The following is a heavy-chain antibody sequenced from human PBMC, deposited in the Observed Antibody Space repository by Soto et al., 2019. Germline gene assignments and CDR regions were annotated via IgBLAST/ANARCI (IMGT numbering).Heavy chain of an antibody. J-gene: IGHJ6*02. CDR2: INWNDDK. D-gene: IGHD3-9*01. CDR1: VFSHSKDDEG. V-gene: IGHV2-5*01. Sequence: PAHRVALACPLWVFSHSKDDEGVGLIRQPQVKAPEWLALINWNDDKRYSPSLNSRLTITKDTSKNQVVLTMSNMDPVDTATYYCGGYNVLPGYHGYGMDVWGQGTTV. CDR3: GGYNVLPGYHGYGMDV.